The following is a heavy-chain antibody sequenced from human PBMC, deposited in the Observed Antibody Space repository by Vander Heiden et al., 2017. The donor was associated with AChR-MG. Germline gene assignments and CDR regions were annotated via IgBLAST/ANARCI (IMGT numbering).Heavy chain of an antibody. Sequence: EVQLVESGGGLVQPGGSLRLSCAASGFTFSSYSMNWVRQARGKGLEWFSYSSSSSSTIYDADSVKGRFTISRDNAKNSLYLQMSSLRDEDTAVYYCARDHPTYCSGGSCSIWGQGTLVTVSS. CDR2: SSSSSSTI. CDR1: GFTFSSYS. V-gene: IGHV3-48*02. J-gene: IGHJ4*02. D-gene: IGHD2-15*01. CDR3: ARDHPTYCSGGSCSI.